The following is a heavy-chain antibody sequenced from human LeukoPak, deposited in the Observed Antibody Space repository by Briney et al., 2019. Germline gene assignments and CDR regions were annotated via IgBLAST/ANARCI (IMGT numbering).Heavy chain of an antibody. CDR3: ARHAASSYDFWSDNWFDP. V-gene: IGHV4-39*01. CDR1: GGSISSSSYY. CDR2: IYYSGST. D-gene: IGHD3-3*01. Sequence: SETLSLTCTVSGGSISSSSYYWGWIRQPPGKGLEWIGSIYYSGSTYYNPSLKSRVTISVDTSKNQFSLKLSSVTAADTAAYYCARHAASSYDFWSDNWFDPWGQGTLVTVSS. J-gene: IGHJ5*02.